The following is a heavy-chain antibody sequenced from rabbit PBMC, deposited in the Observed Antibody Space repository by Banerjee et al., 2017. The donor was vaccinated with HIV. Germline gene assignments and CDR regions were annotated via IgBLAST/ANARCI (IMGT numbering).Heavy chain of an antibody. D-gene: IGHD4-1*01. V-gene: IGHV1S7*01. CDR3: ASSGRGAWYFNL. CDR2: TEPIFGTT. J-gene: IGHJ4*01. CDR1: GFDFNNYY. Sequence: QSLEESGGGLVQPGESLTLSCKASGFDFNNYYMTWVRQAPGKGLEWIGLTEPIFGTTYYANWVNGRFTISLDNAQNTVFLQMTSLTAADTATYFCASSGRGAWYFNLWGPGTLVTVS.